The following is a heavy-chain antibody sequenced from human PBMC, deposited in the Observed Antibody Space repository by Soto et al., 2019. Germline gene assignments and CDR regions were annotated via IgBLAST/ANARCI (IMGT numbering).Heavy chain of an antibody. J-gene: IGHJ6*02. CDR1: GYTLTELS. V-gene: IGHV1-24*01. Sequence: ASVKVSCKVSGYTLTELSMHWVRQAPGKGLEWMGGFDPEDGETIYAQKFQGRVTMTRNTSISTAYMELSSLRSEDTAVYYCASFQLPQEDYYYGMDVWGQGTTVTV. CDR2: FDPEDGET. D-gene: IGHD2-2*01. CDR3: ASFQLPQEDYYYGMDV.